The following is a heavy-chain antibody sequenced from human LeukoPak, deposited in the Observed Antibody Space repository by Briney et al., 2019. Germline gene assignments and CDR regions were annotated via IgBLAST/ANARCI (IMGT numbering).Heavy chain of an antibody. CDR1: GFSFSTYS. Sequence: GGSLRLSCAASGFSFSTYSFSWVRQAPGKGLEWVSGISASGGDTFYADSVKGRFTISRDNSKNTLSLQMNSLRVEDTAIYYCAKDVRRCNGGCTWGQGTLVTVSP. D-gene: IGHD2-8*01. CDR3: AKDVRRCNGGCT. V-gene: IGHV3-23*01. J-gene: IGHJ5*02. CDR2: ISASGGDT.